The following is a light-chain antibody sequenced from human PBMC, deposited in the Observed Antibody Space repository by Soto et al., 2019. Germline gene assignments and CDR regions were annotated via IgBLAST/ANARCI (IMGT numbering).Light chain of an antibody. CDR2: DAS. CDR1: QSVSSY. CDR3: QPRSNWPLT. V-gene: IGKV3-11*01. Sequence: EIVLTQSPATLYLSPGERATLSCRASQSVSSYLAWYQQKPGQAPRLLIYDASNRATGIPARFSGSGSGTDFTLTISILEPDDFAVYYCQPRSNWPLTFGGGTKVEIK. J-gene: IGKJ4*01.